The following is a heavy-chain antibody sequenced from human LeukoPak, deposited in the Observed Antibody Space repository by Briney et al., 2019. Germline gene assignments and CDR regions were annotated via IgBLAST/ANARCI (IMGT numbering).Heavy chain of an antibody. CDR3: ARGSSTGSSGWYGRYFQH. Sequence: SETLSLTCAVYGGSFSGYYWSWIRQPPGKGLEWIGEINHSGSTNYNPSLKSRVTISVDTSKNQFSLKLSSVTAADTAVYYCARGSSTGSSGWYGRYFQHWGQGTLVTVSS. J-gene: IGHJ1*01. CDR1: GGSFSGYY. D-gene: IGHD6-19*01. V-gene: IGHV4-34*01. CDR2: INHSGST.